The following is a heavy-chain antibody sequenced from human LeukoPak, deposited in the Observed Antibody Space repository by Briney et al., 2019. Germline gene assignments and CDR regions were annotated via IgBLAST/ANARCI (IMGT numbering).Heavy chain of an antibody. J-gene: IGHJ4*02. D-gene: IGHD2-8*01. CDR1: GFTFNTYS. Sequence: GGSLRLSCAASGFTFNTYSMNWVRQAPGKGLAWVLSISGTGGSTYHADSAQGRFTISRDNSKNTLYLQMSSLRAEDTAVYYCAKDYCTNGVCFFDFWGRGTLVTVSS. CDR2: ISGTGGST. CDR3: AKDYCTNGVCFFDF. V-gene: IGHV3-23*01.